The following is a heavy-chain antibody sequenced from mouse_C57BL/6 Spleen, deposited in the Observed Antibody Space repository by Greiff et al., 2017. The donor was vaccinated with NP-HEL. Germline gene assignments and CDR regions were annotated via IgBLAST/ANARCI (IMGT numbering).Heavy chain of an antibody. D-gene: IGHD1-1*01. CDR3: ARHPNYYGSSYGYYFDY. Sequence: VQLQQSGAELVKPGASVKLSCKASGYTFTEYTIHWVKQRSGQGLEWIGWFYPGSGSIKYNEKFKDKATLTADKSSSTVYMELSRLTSEDSAVYFCARHPNYYGSSYGYYFDYWGQGTTLTVSS. CDR2: FYPGSGSI. V-gene: IGHV1-62-2*01. CDR1: GYTFTEYT. J-gene: IGHJ2*01.